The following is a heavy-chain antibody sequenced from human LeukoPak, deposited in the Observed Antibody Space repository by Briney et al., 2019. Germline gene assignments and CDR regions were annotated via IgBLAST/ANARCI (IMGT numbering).Heavy chain of an antibody. J-gene: IGHJ5*02. CDR3: ARDMALPPYNGFDP. CDR2: IYTSGST. V-gene: IGHV4-4*07. Sequence: AETLSETFTVSGGSISSYYWSWIRQPAGKGLEWIGLIYTSGSTNYNPSLQSRVTMSLDTSKNQFSLRLSSVTAADTAVYYCARDMALPPYNGFDPWGQGTLVAHSS. CDR1: GGSISSYY. D-gene: IGHD3-10*01.